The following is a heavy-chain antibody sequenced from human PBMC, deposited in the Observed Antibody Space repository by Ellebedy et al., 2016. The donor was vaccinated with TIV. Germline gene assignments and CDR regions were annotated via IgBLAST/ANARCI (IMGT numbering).Heavy chain of an antibody. V-gene: IGHV3-30*18. J-gene: IGHJ4*02. CDR1: GFTFSSYG. Sequence: GESLKISXAASGFTFSSYGMHWVRQAPGKGLEWVAVISYDGSNKYYADSVKGRFTISRDNSKNTLYLQMNSLRAEDTAVYYCAKDRLNCGGDCYQYYFDYWGQGTLVTVSS. CDR2: ISYDGSNK. D-gene: IGHD2-21*02. CDR3: AKDRLNCGGDCYQYYFDY.